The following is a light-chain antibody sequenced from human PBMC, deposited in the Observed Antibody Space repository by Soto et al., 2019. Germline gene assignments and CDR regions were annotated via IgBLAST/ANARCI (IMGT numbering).Light chain of an antibody. V-gene: IGLV1-44*01. J-gene: IGLJ2*01. Sequence: QSVLTQPPSASGTPGQRVTISCSGSSSNIGSNTVNWYQQLPGTAPKLLIYSNNQRPSGVPDRFSGSKSGTSASLAISGLQSDDEADYYCAAWDDSLNGDVVFGGGTK. CDR3: AAWDDSLNGDVV. CDR2: SNN. CDR1: SSNIGSNT.